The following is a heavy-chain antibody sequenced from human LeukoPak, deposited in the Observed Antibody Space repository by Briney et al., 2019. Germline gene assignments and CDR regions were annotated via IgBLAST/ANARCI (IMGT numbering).Heavy chain of an antibody. V-gene: IGHV4-34*01. CDR2: INHSGST. J-gene: IGHJ4*02. CDR1: GGSFSGYY. Sequence: MSSETLSLTCAVYGGSFSGYYWSWIRQPPGKGLEWIGEINHSGSTNYNPSLKSRVTISVDTSKNQFSLKLSSVTAADTAVYYCARRRTLFYYYDSTGYYPDWGQGTLVSVSS. D-gene: IGHD3-22*01. CDR3: ARRRTLFYYYDSTGYYPD.